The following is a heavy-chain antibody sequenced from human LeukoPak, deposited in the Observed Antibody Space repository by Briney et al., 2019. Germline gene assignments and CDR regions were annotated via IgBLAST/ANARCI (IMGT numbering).Heavy chain of an antibody. CDR3: ARHQGAGEYPFDY. V-gene: IGHV1-46*01. CDR2: INPSDGST. CDR1: GDTFTSYY. J-gene: IGHJ4*02. Sequence: ASVKVSCKASGDTFTSYYMHWVRQAPGQGLEWMGIINPSDGSTTYAQRFQGRVTLTRDTSTSTVYMELSSLRYEDTAVYYCARHQGAGEYPFDYWGQGTLVTVSS. D-gene: IGHD2/OR15-2a*01.